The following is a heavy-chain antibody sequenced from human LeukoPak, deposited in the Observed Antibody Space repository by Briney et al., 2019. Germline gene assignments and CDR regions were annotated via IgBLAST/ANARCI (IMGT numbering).Heavy chain of an antibody. D-gene: IGHD3-22*01. J-gene: IGHJ4*02. Sequence: GASVKVSCKASGHTFTGYYMHWVRQAPGQGLEWMGWINPNSGGTNYAQKFQGRVTMTRDTSISTAYMELGRLRSDDTAVYYCATPATGYDSSGYYYIFDYWGQGTLVTVSS. CDR1: GHTFTGYY. CDR3: ATPATGYDSSGYYYIFDY. V-gene: IGHV1-2*02. CDR2: INPNSGGT.